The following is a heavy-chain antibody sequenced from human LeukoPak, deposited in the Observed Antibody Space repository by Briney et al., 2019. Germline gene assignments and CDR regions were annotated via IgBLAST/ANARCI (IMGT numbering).Heavy chain of an antibody. CDR1: EFIFNKAW. Sequence: PGGSLRLSCAASEFIFNKAWMSWVRQAPGKGLEWVGLIKSKTDGGTTDYAAPMKGRFTISRDDSKDTLYLQMNSLKTEDTAIYYCTTRDGALDYWGQGTLVTVSS. D-gene: IGHD4/OR15-4a*01. CDR3: TTRDGALDY. V-gene: IGHV3-15*01. CDR2: IKSKTDGGTT. J-gene: IGHJ4*02.